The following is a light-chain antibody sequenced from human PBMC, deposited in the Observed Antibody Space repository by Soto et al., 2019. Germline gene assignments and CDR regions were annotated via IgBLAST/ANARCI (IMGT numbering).Light chain of an antibody. CDR2: DAS. CDR3: QQRSNLPT. J-gene: IGKJ4*01. CDR1: QSVSSY. Sequence: ENVFSKFPGTLSLSPGERATLSCRASQSVSSYLAWYQQKPGQAPRLLIYDASNRATGIPARFSGSGSGTDFTLTISSLEPEDFAVYYCQQRSNLPTFGGGTKVDIK. V-gene: IGKV3-11*01.